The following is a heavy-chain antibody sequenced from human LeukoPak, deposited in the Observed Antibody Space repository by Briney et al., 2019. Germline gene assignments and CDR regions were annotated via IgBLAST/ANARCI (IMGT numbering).Heavy chain of an antibody. D-gene: IGHD3-3*01. Sequence: GGSLRLSCVASGFTFTNAWMAWVRQAPGKGLEWVGRIKSKADGGTTDYVASVKGRFIISRNDSKGTMYLQMNSLKIEDTGVYYCTTDKDFWGGYQDFWGQGILVSVSS. CDR1: GFTFTNAW. V-gene: IGHV3-15*01. CDR3: TTDKDFWGGYQDF. J-gene: IGHJ4*02. CDR2: IKSKADGGTT.